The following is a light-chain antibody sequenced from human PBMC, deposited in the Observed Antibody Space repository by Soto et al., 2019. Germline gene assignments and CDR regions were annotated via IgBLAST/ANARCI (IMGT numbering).Light chain of an antibody. CDR3: CSYAGSSTLYV. CDR1: SCDVGSYNL. CDR2: EVN. V-gene: IGLV2-23*02. J-gene: IGLJ1*01. Sequence: QSALTQPASVSGSPGQSITISCTGTSCDVGSYNLVSWYQQHPGKAPKLMIYEVNKRPSGVSNRFSGSKSGNTASLTISGLQAEDEVDYYCCSYAGSSTLYVFGTGTKVTVL.